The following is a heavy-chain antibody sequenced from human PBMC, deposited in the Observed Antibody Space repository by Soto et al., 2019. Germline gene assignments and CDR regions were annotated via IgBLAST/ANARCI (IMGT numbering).Heavy chain of an antibody. D-gene: IGHD3-16*02. J-gene: IGHJ4*02. Sequence: SETLSLTCTVSGGSISSSSYYWGWIRQPPGKGLEWIGSIYYSGSTYYNPSLKSLVTISVDTPKNQFSLKLSSVTAADTAVYYCARLTDYIWGSYRSTPYYFDYWGQGTLVTVSS. CDR2: IYYSGST. CDR3: ARLTDYIWGSYRSTPYYFDY. V-gene: IGHV4-39*01. CDR1: GGSISSSSYY.